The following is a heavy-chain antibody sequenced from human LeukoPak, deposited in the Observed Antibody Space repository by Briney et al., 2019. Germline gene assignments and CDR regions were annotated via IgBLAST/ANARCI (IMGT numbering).Heavy chain of an antibody. CDR3: ARVGTDYDFWSGYPWSYYGMDV. J-gene: IGHJ6*02. CDR1: GYTFTSYG. Sequence: WASVKVSCTASGYTFTSYGISWVRQAPGQGLEWMGWISAYNGNTNYAQKLQGRVTMTTDTSTSTAYMELRSLRSDDTAVYYCARVGTDYDFWSGYPWSYYGMDVWSQGTTVTVSS. V-gene: IGHV1-18*01. CDR2: ISAYNGNT. D-gene: IGHD3-3*01.